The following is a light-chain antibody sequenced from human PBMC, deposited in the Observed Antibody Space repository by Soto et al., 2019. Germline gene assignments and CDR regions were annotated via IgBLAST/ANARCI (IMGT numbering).Light chain of an antibody. Sequence: EVVMTQSPDTLSVSPGETVTLSCRAGQSVRSKLAWYQQKPGQAPRLFIYGASTRATGIPARFSGSGSGTEFTLTISSLQSEDFAIYYCQQYNNWPPITFGQGTRLEIK. V-gene: IGKV3-15*01. CDR2: GAS. CDR3: QQYNNWPPIT. CDR1: QSVRSK. J-gene: IGKJ5*01.